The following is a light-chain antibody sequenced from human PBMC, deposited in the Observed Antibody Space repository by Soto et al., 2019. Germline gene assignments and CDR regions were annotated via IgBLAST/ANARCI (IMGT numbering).Light chain of an antibody. CDR3: ETWDSNTHTV. CDR1: SGHSSYI. Sequence: QPVLTQSSSASASLGSSVKLTCTLSSGHSSYIIAWHQQQPGKAPRYLMKLEGSGSYNKGSGVPDRFSGSSSGADRYLITSNLQFEDEADYYCETWDSNTHTVFGGGTKLTVL. V-gene: IGLV4-60*02. CDR2: LEGSGSY. J-gene: IGLJ3*02.